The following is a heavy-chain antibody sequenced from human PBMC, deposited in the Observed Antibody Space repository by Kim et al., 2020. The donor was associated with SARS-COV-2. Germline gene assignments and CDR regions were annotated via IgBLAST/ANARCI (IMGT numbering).Heavy chain of an antibody. V-gene: IGHV5-51*01. D-gene: IGHD3-10*01. CDR3: AGPRRALWFGESFDY. J-gene: IGHJ4*02. CDR2: IYPCDSDT. Sequence: GESLKISCKGSGYSFTSYWIGWVRQMPGKGLEWMGIIYPCDSDTRYSPSFQGQVTISADKSISTAYLQWSSLKASDTAMYYCAGPRRALWFGESFDYWGQGTLVTVSS. CDR1: GYSFTSYW.